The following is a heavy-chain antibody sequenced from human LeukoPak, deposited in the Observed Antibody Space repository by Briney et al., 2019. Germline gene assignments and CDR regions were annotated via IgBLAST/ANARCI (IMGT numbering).Heavy chain of an antibody. D-gene: IGHD3-3*01. Sequence: PGGSLRLSCAASGFTFSSYAMSWVRQAPGKGLEWVSAISGSGGSTYYADSVKGRFTISRDNAKNSLYLQMNSLRAEDTAVYYCARGYDFWSGYPWLDYYYYMDVWGKGTTVTVSS. CDR3: ARGYDFWSGYPWLDYYYYMDV. V-gene: IGHV3-23*01. J-gene: IGHJ6*03. CDR2: ISGSGGST. CDR1: GFTFSSYA.